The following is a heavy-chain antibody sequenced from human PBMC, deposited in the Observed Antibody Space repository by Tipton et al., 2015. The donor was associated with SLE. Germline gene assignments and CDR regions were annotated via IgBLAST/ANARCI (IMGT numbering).Heavy chain of an antibody. J-gene: IGHJ6*02. Sequence: SLRLSCRTSGFNVRDTYMSWVRQAPGKGLEWVSVSYSDGRASYAESVRGRFSISRDNWKNTLYLQMNSLRAEDTAVYYCARELTPYYGMDVWGQGTTVTVSS. CDR1: GFNVRDTY. CDR3: ARELTPYYGMDV. CDR2: SYSDGRA. V-gene: IGHV3-66*01.